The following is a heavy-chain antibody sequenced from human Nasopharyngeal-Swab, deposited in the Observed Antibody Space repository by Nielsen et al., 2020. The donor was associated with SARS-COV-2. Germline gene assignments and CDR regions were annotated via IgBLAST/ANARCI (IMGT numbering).Heavy chain of an antibody. CDR2: IWYDGSNK. CDR1: GFTFSSYA. D-gene: IGHD6-13*01. Sequence: GESLKISCAASGFTFSSYAMHWVRQAPGKGLEWVAVIWYDGSNKYYADSVKGRFTISRDNSKNTLYLQMNSLRAEDTAVYYCGRSSSRLHDAFDIWGQGTMVSVSS. CDR3: GRSSSRLHDAFDI. J-gene: IGHJ3*02. V-gene: IGHV3-33*08.